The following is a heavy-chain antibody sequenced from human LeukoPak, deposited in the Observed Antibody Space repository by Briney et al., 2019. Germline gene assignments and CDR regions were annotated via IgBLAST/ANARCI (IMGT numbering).Heavy chain of an antibody. D-gene: IGHD2-21*01. Sequence: ASVKVSCKTSGYSFSDYYMHWVRQAPGRGLEWMGWINPNSGGTSSAQKFQGRVTMTRDTSITTVYMEVNWLTSDDTAIYYCARADRLDGGPYLIGPWGQGTLVTVSS. CDR1: GYSFSDYY. J-gene: IGHJ5*02. CDR3: ARADRLDGGPYLIGP. V-gene: IGHV1-2*02. CDR2: INPNSGGT.